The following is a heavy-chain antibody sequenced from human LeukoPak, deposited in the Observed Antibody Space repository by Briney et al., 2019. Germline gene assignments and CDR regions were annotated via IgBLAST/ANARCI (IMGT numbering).Heavy chain of an antibody. J-gene: IGHJ4*02. V-gene: IGHV3-7*01. Sequence: GGSLRLSCAASGFTFSSYWMSWVRQAPGKGLEWVANIKQDGSEKYYVDSVKGRFTISRDNAKNSLYLQMNSLRAEDTAVYYCARDLIAAAGGYYFDYWGQGTLVTVSS. CDR3: ARDLIAAAGGYYFDY. CDR2: IKQDGSEK. D-gene: IGHD6-13*01. CDR1: GFTFSSYW.